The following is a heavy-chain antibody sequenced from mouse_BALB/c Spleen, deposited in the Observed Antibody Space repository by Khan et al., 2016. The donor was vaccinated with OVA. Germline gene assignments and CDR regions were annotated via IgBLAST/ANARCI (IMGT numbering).Heavy chain of an antibody. D-gene: IGHD1-1*02. CDR3: AKGLWSYYFALDY. J-gene: IGHJ4*01. V-gene: IGHV2-6-5*01. CDR2: IWGGGST. Sequence: QVRLQQSGPGLVAPSQSLSITCTVSGFSLTDYGVSWIRQPPGKGLEWLGVIWGGGSTYFNSALKSRLSISKDNSKSQVFLKMNSLQTDDTAMYYCAKGLWSYYFALDYWGQGTSVTVSS. CDR1: GFSLTDYG.